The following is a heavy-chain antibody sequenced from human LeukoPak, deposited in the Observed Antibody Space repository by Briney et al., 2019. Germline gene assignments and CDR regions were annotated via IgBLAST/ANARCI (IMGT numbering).Heavy chain of an antibody. V-gene: IGHV4-59*08. CDR2: VFHSGST. Sequence: SETLSLTCTVSGASISYYYWSWVRQPPGTGLEWIGYVFHSGSTNYNPSLKSRVTISVDTSENQFSLRLSSVTAADTAVYYCARSALHDAFDIWGQGTMVTASS. CDR3: ARSALHDAFDI. CDR1: GASISYYY. J-gene: IGHJ3*02.